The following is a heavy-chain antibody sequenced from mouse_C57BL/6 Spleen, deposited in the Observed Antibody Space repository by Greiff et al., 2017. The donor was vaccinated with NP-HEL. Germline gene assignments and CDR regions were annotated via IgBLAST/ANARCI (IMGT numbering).Heavy chain of an antibody. CDR2: INPSNGGT. Sequence: VQLQQPGTELVKPGASGYTFTSYWMHWVKQRPGQGLEWIGNINPSNGGTNYNEKFKSKATLTVDKSSSTAYMQLSSLTSEDSAVYYCARFSSSTMVIDYWGQGTTLTVSS. J-gene: IGHJ2*01. CDR1: GYTFTSYW. CDR3: ARFSSSTMVIDY. D-gene: IGHD2-2*01. V-gene: IGHV1-53*01.